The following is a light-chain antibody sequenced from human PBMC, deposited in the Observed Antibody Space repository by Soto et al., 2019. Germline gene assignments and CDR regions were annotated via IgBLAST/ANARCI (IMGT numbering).Light chain of an antibody. J-gene: IGKJ5*01. CDR3: QQRSNWPPEIT. CDR1: QSVSIS. V-gene: IGKV3-11*01. CDR2: DAS. Sequence: EIVLAQSPDTLSLSPGERATVSCRASQSVSISLAWYQQKPGQAPRLLIYDASNRATGVPARFSGSGSGTDFTLTDSSLEPEDFALYYCQQRSNWPPEITFGQGTRLEIK.